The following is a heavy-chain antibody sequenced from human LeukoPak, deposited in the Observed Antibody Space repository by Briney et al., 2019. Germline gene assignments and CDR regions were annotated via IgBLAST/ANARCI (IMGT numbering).Heavy chain of an antibody. CDR1: GFTFSSYA. CDR2: ISSGSDTI. V-gene: IGHV3-48*02. Sequence: GGSLRLSCAAFGFTFSSYAMSWVRQAPGKGLEWLSYISSGSDTIYYADSVKGRFTISRDSAKNSLYLQMNSLRDEDTAVYYCARDEAVAGTYYYYYGMDVWGQGTTVTVSS. D-gene: IGHD6-19*01. CDR3: ARDEAVAGTYYYYYGMDV. J-gene: IGHJ6*02.